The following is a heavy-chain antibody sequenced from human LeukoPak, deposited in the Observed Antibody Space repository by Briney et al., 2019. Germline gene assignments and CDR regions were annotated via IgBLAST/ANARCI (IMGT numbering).Heavy chain of an antibody. J-gene: IGHJ5*02. CDR1: GGTFSSYA. CDR2: IIPIFGTA. D-gene: IGHD3-16*01. CDR3: AKDDNYIRFLS. V-gene: IGHV1-69*06. Sequence: SVKVSCKASGGTFSSYAISWVRQAPGQGLEWMGGIIPIFGTANYAQKFQGRVTITADKSTSTAYMELSSLRSEDTAVYYCAKDDNYIRFLSWGQGTLVTVSS.